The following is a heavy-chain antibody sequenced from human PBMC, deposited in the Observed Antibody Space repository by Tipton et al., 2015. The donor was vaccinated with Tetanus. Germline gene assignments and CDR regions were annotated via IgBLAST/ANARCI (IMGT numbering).Heavy chain of an antibody. CDR2: ISGSGGST. CDR1: GFTFDDYA. V-gene: IGHV3-23*01. J-gene: IGHJ6*02. D-gene: IGHD4-11*01. CDR3: ARSNSEEDYYYYGMDV. Sequence: SLRLSCAASGFTFDDYAMHWVRQAPGKGLEWVSGISGSGGSTYYADSVKGRFTISRDNSKNTLYLQMNSLRAEDTAVYYCARSNSEEDYYYYGMDVWGQGTTVTVSS.